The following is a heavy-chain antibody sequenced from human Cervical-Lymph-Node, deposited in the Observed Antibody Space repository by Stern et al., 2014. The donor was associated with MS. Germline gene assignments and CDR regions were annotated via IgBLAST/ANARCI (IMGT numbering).Heavy chain of an antibody. J-gene: IGHJ6*02. V-gene: IGHV3-33*01. CDR2: IWYDGSNQ. CDR3: ARDRVGLRFLGWLGPRNYYGMDV. CDR1: GFTFRSYG. Sequence: QVQLVQSGGGVVQPGRSLRLSCAASGFTFRSYGINCVRQAPGTGLEWVAFIWYDGSNQYYADSVKGRFSISRDNSKNTVTLQMNSLRDEDTAVYYCARDRVGLRFLGWLGPRNYYGMDVWGQGTTVTVSS. D-gene: IGHD3-3*01.